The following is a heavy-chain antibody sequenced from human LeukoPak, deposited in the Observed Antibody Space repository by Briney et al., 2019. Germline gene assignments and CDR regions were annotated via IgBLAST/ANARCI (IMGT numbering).Heavy chain of an antibody. CDR3: ARDSHLYGFDP. CDR1: GGSISSYY. J-gene: IGHJ5*02. V-gene: IGHV4-59*01. Sequence: SETLSLTCTVSGGSISSYYWSWIRQPPGKELEWIGYIYYSGSTNYNPSLKSRVTISVDTSKNQFSLKLSSVTAADTAVYYCARDSHLYGFDPWGQGTLVTVSS. CDR2: IYYSGST. D-gene: IGHD3-16*01.